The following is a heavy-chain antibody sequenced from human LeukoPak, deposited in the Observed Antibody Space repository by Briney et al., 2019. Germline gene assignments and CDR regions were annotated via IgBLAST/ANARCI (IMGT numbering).Heavy chain of an antibody. D-gene: IGHD3-22*01. J-gene: IGHJ4*02. CDR2: IYTSGGT. CDR1: GGSISSGSYY. CDR3: ARDYYDSSGYDNYFDY. V-gene: IGHV4-61*02. Sequence: SETLSLTCTASGGSISSGSYYWSWIRQPAGKGMEWIGRIYTSGGTNYNPSLKSRVTISVDTSKNQFSLKLSSVTAADTAVYYCARDYYDSSGYDNYFDYWGQGTLVTVSS.